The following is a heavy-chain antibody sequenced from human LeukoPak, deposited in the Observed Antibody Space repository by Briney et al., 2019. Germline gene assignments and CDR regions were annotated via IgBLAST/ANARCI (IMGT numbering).Heavy chain of an antibody. V-gene: IGHV4-39*07. CDR2: IFYSGST. Sequence: SETLSLTCTVSSGSISTSNYYWGWVRQPPGKALEWIGNIFYSGSTYYSPSLKSRVTISLDTSKNQFSLKLSSVTAADTAVYYCARRIAAAGTPNWFDPWGQGTLVTVSS. CDR1: SGSISTSNYY. J-gene: IGHJ5*02. CDR3: ARRIAAAGTPNWFDP. D-gene: IGHD6-13*01.